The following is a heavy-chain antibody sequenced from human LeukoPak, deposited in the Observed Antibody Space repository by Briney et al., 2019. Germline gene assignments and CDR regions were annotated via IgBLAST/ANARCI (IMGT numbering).Heavy chain of an antibody. V-gene: IGHV1-58*02. D-gene: IGHD6-19*01. Sequence: TSVKVSCKASGFTFTSSAMQWVRQARGQRLEWIGWIVVGSSKTNYAQKFQERVTITREMSTSTAYMELSSLRSEDTAVYYCAADVSSGALDYWGQGTLVTVSS. CDR2: IVVGSSKT. CDR3: AADVSSGALDY. CDR1: GFTFTSSA. J-gene: IGHJ4*02.